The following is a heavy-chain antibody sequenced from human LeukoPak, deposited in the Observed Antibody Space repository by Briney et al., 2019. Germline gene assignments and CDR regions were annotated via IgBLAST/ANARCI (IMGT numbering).Heavy chain of an antibody. D-gene: IGHD6-19*01. CDR1: GFTFSSYA. Sequence: GGSLRLSCAASGFTFSSYAMSWVRQAPGKGLEWVSAISSTGGATYYADSVKGRFAISRDNSRNTVDLQMNSLRADDTAVYYCARDPSSGWFADPRSHFDHWGQGTLVTVSS. V-gene: IGHV3-23*01. CDR3: ARDPSSGWFADPRSHFDH. J-gene: IGHJ4*02. CDR2: ISSTGGAT.